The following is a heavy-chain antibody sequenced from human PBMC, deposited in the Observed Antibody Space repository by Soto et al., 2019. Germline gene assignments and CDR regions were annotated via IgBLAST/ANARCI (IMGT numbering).Heavy chain of an antibody. CDR3: ARAGYCSGGSCYGIGYFDY. CDR2: IGTAGDT. V-gene: IGHV3-13*04. D-gene: IGHD2-15*01. CDR1: GFTFSSYD. Sequence: GESLKISCAASGFTFSSYDMHWVRQATGKGLEWVSAIGTAGDTYYPGSVKGRFTISRENAKNSLYLQMNSLRAGDTAVYYCARAGYCSGGSCYGIGYFDYWGQGTLVTVSS. J-gene: IGHJ4*02.